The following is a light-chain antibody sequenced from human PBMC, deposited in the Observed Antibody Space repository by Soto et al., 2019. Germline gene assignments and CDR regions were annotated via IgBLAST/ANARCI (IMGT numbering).Light chain of an antibody. CDR3: QQYDNLPLT. Sequence: DIQMTQSPSSLSASVGDRVTITCQASQDISNYLNWYQQKPGKAHKLLIYDASNLETGVPSRFSGSGSGTDFPFTISSLQPEDIATYYCQQYDNLPLTFGPGTKVDIK. J-gene: IGKJ3*01. CDR2: DAS. CDR1: QDISNY. V-gene: IGKV1-33*01.